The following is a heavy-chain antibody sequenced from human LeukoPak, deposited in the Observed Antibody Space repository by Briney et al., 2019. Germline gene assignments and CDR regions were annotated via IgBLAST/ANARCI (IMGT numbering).Heavy chain of an antibody. CDR3: ARRYCSSTSCRYRTSSYGMDV. CDR1: GGSFSGYY. V-gene: IGHV4-34*01. J-gene: IGHJ6*04. Sequence: KPSETLSLTCAVYGGSFSGYYWSWIRQPPGKGLEWMGEINHSGSTNYNPSLKSRVTISVDTSKTQFSLKLSSVAAADTAVYYCARRYCSSTSCRYRTSSYGMDVWGKGTTVTVSS. CDR2: INHSGST. D-gene: IGHD2-2*01.